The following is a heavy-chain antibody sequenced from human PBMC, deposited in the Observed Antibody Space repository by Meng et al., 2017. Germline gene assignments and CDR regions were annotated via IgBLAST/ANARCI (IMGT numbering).Heavy chain of an antibody. J-gene: IGHJ4*02. D-gene: IGHD6-13*01. Sequence: GESLKISCAASGFTFSSYGMHWVRQAPGKGLEWVAVIWYDGSNKYYADSVKGRFTISRDNSKNTLYLRMNSLRAEDTAVYYCARDPPAAGTCWGQGTLVTVSS. V-gene: IGHV3-33*01. CDR2: IWYDGSNK. CDR3: ARDPPAAGTC. CDR1: GFTFSSYG.